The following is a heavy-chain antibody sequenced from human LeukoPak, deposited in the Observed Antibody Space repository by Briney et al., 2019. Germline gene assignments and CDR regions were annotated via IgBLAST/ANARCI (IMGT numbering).Heavy chain of an antibody. CDR1: GGSISSGDYY. V-gene: IGHV4-30-4*01. J-gene: IGHJ4*02. CDR2: IYYSGST. Sequence: SETLSLTCTVSGGSISSGDYYWIWIRQPPGKGLEWIGYIYYSGSTYYNPSLKSRVTISVDTSKNQFSLKLSSVTAADTAVYYCATYYYDSSGYYTFDYWGQGTLVTVSS. D-gene: IGHD3-22*01. CDR3: ATYYYDSSGYYTFDY.